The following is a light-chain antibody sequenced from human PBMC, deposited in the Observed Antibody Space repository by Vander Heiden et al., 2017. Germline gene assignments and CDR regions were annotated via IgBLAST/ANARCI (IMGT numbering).Light chain of an antibody. J-gene: IGKJ1*01. Sequence: MTQSPSSLSASVGDRVTITCRASQSISSYLNWYQQKPGKAPKLLIYAASSLQSGVPSRFSGSGYGTDFTLTISSRQPEDFATYYCQQNDSNPPRTFGQGTKVEIK. CDR2: AAS. V-gene: IGKV1-39*01. CDR3: QQNDSNPPRT. CDR1: QSISSY.